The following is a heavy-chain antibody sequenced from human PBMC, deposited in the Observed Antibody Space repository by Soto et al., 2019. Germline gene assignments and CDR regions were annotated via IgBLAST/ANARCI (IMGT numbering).Heavy chain of an antibody. J-gene: IGHJ4*02. Sequence: PSETLSLTCTVSGGSISSGDYYWSWIRQPPGKGLEWIGYIYYSGSTYYNPSLKSRVTISVDTSKNQFSLKLSSVTAADTAVYCCAKGMREYYYDSSGSSDLGPGGDYWGQGTLVTVSS. CDR2: IYYSGST. V-gene: IGHV4-30-4*01. D-gene: IGHD3-22*01. CDR1: GGSISSGDYY. CDR3: AKGMREYYYDSSGSSDLGPGGDY.